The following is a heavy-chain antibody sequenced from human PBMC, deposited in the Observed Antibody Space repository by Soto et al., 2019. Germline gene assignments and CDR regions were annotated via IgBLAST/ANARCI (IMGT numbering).Heavy chain of an antibody. D-gene: IGHD1-1*01. V-gene: IGHV3-74*01. Sequence: GGSLRLSCAASGFTFSSHWMHWVRQAPGKGLVWVSHIGPSGSGTRDADSVQGRFTISRVNARNTLYLQMNSLRDEDTAVYYCTRDNNWSYDYWGQGILVTVSS. CDR2: IGPSGSGT. CDR1: GFTFSSHW. J-gene: IGHJ4*02. CDR3: TRDNNWSYDY.